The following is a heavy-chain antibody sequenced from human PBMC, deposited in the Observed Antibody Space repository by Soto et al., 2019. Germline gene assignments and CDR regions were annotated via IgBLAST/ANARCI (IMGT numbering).Heavy chain of an antibody. J-gene: IGHJ5*02. V-gene: IGHV1-69*12. Sequence: QVQLVQSGAEVKKPGSSVKVSCKASGGTFSSYAISWVRQAPGQGLEWMGGIIPIFGTANYAQKFQGRVTITADESTRTASMELRSSRSEATAVYYCAVYYDILTGYPGGFDPWGQGTLVTVSS. CDR2: IIPIFGTA. CDR3: AVYYDILTGYPGGFDP. D-gene: IGHD3-9*01. CDR1: GGTFSSYA.